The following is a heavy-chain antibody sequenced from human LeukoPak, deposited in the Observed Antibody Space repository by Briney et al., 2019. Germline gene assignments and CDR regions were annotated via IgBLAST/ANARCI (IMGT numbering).Heavy chain of an antibody. J-gene: IGHJ4*02. CDR2: IYSRGST. D-gene: IGHD3/OR15-3a*01. Sequence: PSETLSLTCTASGGSISSYYWSWIRQPPGKGLEWIGCIYSRGSTNYNSSLKTRVTISVDTSKNQFSLKVSSVTVADTAVYYCVGHDFWTGPDYWGQGTLVTVSS. V-gene: IGHV4-4*09. CDR3: VGHDFWTGPDY. CDR1: GGSISSYY.